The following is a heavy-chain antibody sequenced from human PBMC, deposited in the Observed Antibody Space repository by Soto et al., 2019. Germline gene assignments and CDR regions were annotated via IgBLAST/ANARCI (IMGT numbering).Heavy chain of an antibody. D-gene: IGHD3-3*01. CDR3: ARTAYDFWSSYQSYYYYYMDV. CDR2: IFSIDEK. CDR1: GFSLSNARMG. J-gene: IGHJ6*03. Sequence: QVTWTESGPVLVKPTETLTLTSTVSGFSLSNARMGVSWIRQPPGKALERLAHIFSIDEKSYTTSLKSRLTLSPDPSKSQVVLTMTTVDPVDTATYYCARTAYDFWSSYQSYYYYYMDVWGKGTTVTVSS. V-gene: IGHV2-26*01.